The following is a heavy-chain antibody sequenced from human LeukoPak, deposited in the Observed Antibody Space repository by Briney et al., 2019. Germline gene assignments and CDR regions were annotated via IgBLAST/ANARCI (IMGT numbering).Heavy chain of an antibody. V-gene: IGHV3-9*01. J-gene: IGHJ4*02. CDR3: ARHLNYYLDY. D-gene: IGHD3-10*01. Sequence: PGGSLRLSCAASGFTFDEYAMHWVRQAPGKGLEWVSSISWNSDNIDYADSVKGRFTISRDNAKNTLYLQMNSLRAEDTAVYYCARHLNYYLDYWGQGTLVTVSS. CDR2: ISWNSDNI. CDR1: GFTFDEYA.